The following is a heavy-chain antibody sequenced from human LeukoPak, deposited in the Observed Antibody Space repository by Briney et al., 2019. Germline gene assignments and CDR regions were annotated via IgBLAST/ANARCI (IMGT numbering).Heavy chain of an antibody. J-gene: IGHJ4*02. CDR3: ARAGRSWYGEKGYYFDY. V-gene: IGHV3-66*02. Sequence: GGSLRLSCAASGFTVSSNYMSWVRLAPGKGLEWVSVIYSGGSTYYADSVKGRFTISRDNSKNTLYLQMNSLRAEDTAVYYCARAGRSWYGEKGYYFDYWGQGTLVTVSS. CDR2: IYSGGST. CDR1: GFTVSSNY. D-gene: IGHD6-13*01.